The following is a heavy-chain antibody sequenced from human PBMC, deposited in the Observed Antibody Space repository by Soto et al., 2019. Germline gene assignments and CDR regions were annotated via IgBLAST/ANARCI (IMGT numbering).Heavy chain of an antibody. CDR2: ISGSGGST. Sequence: SGGSLRLSCAASGFTFSSYAMSWVRQAPGKGLEWVSAISGSGGSTYYADSVKGRFTISRDNSKNTLYLQMNSLRAEDTAVYYCAKDPIYGDSPPGYYYYGMDVWGQGTTVTVSS. D-gene: IGHD4-17*01. CDR1: GFTFSSYA. V-gene: IGHV3-23*01. J-gene: IGHJ6*02. CDR3: AKDPIYGDSPPGYYYYGMDV.